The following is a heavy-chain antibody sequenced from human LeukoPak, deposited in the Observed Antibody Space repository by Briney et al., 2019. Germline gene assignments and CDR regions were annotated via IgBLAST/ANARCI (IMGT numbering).Heavy chain of an antibody. V-gene: IGHV3-30*04. J-gene: IGHJ4*02. CDR3: ARGPNRLADYGGDYFDH. D-gene: IGHD4-23*01. CDR2: ISHDGSHK. CDR1: GFTFSSFS. Sequence: GGSLRLSCVASGFTFSSFSMHWVRQAPGNGLEWVAVISHDGSHKSYADSVRGRFTISRDNSKNTLSLQMNTLRPEDTALFYCARGPNRLADYGGDYFDHWGQGTLVTFSS.